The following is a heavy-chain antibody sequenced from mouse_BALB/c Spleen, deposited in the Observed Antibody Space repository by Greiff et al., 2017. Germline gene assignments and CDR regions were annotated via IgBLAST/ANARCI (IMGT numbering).Heavy chain of an antibody. CDR3: ARADIGGYGAY. CDR2: INPENGGT. J-gene: IGHJ3*01. V-gene: IGHV1-18*01. D-gene: IGHD2-14*01. Sequence: EVQLQQSGPVLVKPGASVKIPCKASGYTFTDYKMDWVKQSPGQSLEWIGDINPENGGTIYNQKFKGKATLTVDTSSSTAYMELRSLTSEDAAVYYCARADIGGYGAYWGQGTLVTVSA. CDR1: GYTFTDYK.